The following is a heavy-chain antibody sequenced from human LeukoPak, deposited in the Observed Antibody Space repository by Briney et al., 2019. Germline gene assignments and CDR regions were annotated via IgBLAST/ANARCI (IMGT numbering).Heavy chain of an antibody. V-gene: IGHV5-51*01. D-gene: IGHD2-15*01. J-gene: IGHJ5*02. CDR2: IHPGDSDT. CDR1: GYRFINFW. CDR3: ARGAWFCSGGSCYSDWFDP. Sequence: GESLKISCKGSGYRFINFWIGWVRQMPGKGLEWMGIIHPGDSDTRYSPSFEGQVTISVDKSISTAYLQWSSLKASDTAMYYCARGAWFCSGGSCYSDWFDPWGQGTLVTVSS.